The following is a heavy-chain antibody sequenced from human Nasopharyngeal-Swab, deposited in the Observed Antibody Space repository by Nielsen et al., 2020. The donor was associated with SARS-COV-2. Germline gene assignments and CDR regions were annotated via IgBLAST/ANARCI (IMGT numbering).Heavy chain of an antibody. Sequence: ASVKVSCKASGYTFTSYDINWVRQATGQGLEWMGWMNPNSGNTGCAQKFQGRVTMTRNTSISTAYMELSSLRSEDTAVYYCARGFKEGAPPRDYFDYWGQGTLVTVSS. J-gene: IGHJ4*02. CDR1: GYTFTSYD. CDR3: ARGFKEGAPPRDYFDY. D-gene: IGHD1-26*01. CDR2: MNPNSGNT. V-gene: IGHV1-8*01.